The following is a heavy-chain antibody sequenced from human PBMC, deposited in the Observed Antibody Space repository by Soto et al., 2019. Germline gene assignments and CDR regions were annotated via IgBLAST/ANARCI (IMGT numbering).Heavy chain of an antibody. CDR2: IWYDGSNK. CDR3: ARVLTIFPYSALYYYGMDV. Sequence: QVQLVESGGGVVQPGRSLRLSCAASGFTFSSCGMHWVRQAPGKGLEWGAVIWYDGSNKYYADSVKGRFTISRDNSKNTLYLQMNSLRAEDTAVYYCARVLTIFPYSALYYYGMDVWGQGTTVTVSS. CDR1: GFTFSSCG. J-gene: IGHJ6*02. V-gene: IGHV3-33*01. D-gene: IGHD3-3*01.